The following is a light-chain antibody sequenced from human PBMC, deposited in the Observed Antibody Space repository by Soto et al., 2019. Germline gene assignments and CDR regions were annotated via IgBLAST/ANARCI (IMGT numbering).Light chain of an antibody. V-gene: IGKV1-5*03. CDR3: QQYDDYTLT. CDR1: QSISTW. J-gene: IGKJ4*01. Sequence: DIQITQSPSTLPASVGYRVTITCRANQSISTWLAWYQKKPGKAPNLLIYKASTLESGVPSRFRGSGSGTEFTLTISSMKHDDFATYLCQQYDDYTLTFGGGTKVDIK. CDR2: KAS.